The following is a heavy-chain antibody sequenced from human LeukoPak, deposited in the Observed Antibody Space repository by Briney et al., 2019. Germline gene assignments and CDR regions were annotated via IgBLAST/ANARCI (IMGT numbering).Heavy chain of an antibody. V-gene: IGHV3-48*01. CDR2: ISSSSSPI. CDR1: GFTFSSYS. Sequence: GGSLRLSCAASGFTFSSYSMNWVRQAPGKGLEWVSYISSSSSPIHYADSVKGRFTISRDNAKNSLYLQMNSLRAEDTAVYYCAREKGLDAFDIWGQGTMVTVSS. J-gene: IGHJ3*02. CDR3: AREKGLDAFDI.